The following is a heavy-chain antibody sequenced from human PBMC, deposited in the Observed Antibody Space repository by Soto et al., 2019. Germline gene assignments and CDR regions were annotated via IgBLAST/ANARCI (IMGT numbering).Heavy chain of an antibody. Sequence: QVQLVQSGAEVKKPGSSVKVSCKASGGTFSSYAISWVRQAPGQGLEWMGGIIPIFGTANYAQKFQGRVTITADESTSTAYMELSSLRSEDTAVYYCARDLDCSGGSCRYGMDVWGQGTTVTVSS. CDR1: GGTFSSYA. V-gene: IGHV1-69*01. CDR2: IIPIFGTA. J-gene: IGHJ6*02. D-gene: IGHD2-15*01. CDR3: ARDLDCSGGSCRYGMDV.